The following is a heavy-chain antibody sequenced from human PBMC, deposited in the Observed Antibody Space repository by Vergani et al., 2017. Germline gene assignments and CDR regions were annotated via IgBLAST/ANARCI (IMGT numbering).Heavy chain of an antibody. Sequence: QSQLVQSGDEVNKPGASVKVSCKTSGYRFINYGISWVRQAPGEGLEWLGWVSHYNGNTNYGQKIQGRVTMTTDTSTRTAYMELRSLRSDDTAVYYCAREDRVGTPDYWGQGTLVTVSS. J-gene: IGHJ4*02. V-gene: IGHV1-18*01. CDR2: VSHYNGNT. CDR3: AREDRVGTPDY. CDR1: GYRFINYG. D-gene: IGHD2-21*02.